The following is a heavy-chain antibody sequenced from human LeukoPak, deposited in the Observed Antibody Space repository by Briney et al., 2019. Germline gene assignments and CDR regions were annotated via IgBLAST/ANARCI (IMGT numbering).Heavy chain of an antibody. CDR3: ARDRARTYYYDSSGYYVGSAFDI. CDR2: IKQDGSEK. Sequence: GGSLRLSCAASGFTFSSYWMSWVRQAPGKGLEWVANIKQDGSEKYYVDSVKGRFTISRDNAKNSLYLQMNSLRAEDTAVYYCARDRARTYYYDSSGYYVGSAFDIWGQGTMVTVSS. J-gene: IGHJ3*02. CDR1: GFTFSSYW. V-gene: IGHV3-7*01. D-gene: IGHD3-22*01.